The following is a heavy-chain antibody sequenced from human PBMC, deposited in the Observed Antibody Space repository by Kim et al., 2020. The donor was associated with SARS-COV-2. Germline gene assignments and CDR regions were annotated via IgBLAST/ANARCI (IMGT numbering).Heavy chain of an antibody. Sequence: GGSLRLSCAASGFTFSSYWMSWVRQAPGKGLEWVANIKQDGSEKYYVDSVKGRFTISRDNAKNSLYLQMNSLRAEDTAVYYCATSAAAAAGTYYGMDVWGQGTTVTVSS. CDR3: ATSAAAAAGTYYGMDV. D-gene: IGHD6-13*01. CDR2: IKQDGSEK. CDR1: GFTFSSYW. J-gene: IGHJ6*02. V-gene: IGHV3-7*01.